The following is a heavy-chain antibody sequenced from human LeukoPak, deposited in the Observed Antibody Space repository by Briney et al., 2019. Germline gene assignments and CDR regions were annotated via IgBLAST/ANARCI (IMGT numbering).Heavy chain of an antibody. CDR2: IRQDGNEK. CDR1: GITFSTYW. V-gene: IGHV3-7*01. CDR3: AAGNTFDI. J-gene: IGHJ3*02. Sequence: GRSLRLSCAASGITFSTYWMSWVRQAPGKGLGWVANIRQDGNEKNYVGSVKGRFTISRDNAKNSLYLQMNSLRAEDTAVYYCAAGNTFDIWGQGTMVTVSS. D-gene: IGHD1-14*01.